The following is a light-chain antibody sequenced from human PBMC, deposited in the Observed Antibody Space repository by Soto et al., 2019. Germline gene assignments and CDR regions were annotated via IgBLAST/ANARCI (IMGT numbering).Light chain of an antibody. J-gene: IGLJ1*01. CDR2: SNN. V-gene: IGLV1-44*01. Sequence: QSVLTQPPSASGTPGQRVTISCSGSSSNIGSNTVNWYQQLPGTAPKLLIYSNNQRPSGVPDRFSGSKSGTSASLAISGLQSEDEADYYCSSYAGSYTYVFATGTKLTVL. CDR3: SSYAGSYTYV. CDR1: SSNIGSNT.